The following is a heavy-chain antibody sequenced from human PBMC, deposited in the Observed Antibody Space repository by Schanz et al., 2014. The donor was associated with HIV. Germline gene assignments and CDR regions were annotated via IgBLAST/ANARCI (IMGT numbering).Heavy chain of an antibody. CDR2: INNDGSNT. Sequence: VQLVESGGGVVQPGKSLRLSCVASGFTFSNFWMLWVRQAPGKGLVWVSRINNDGSNTLYADSVKGRFTISRDNAKNTLHLQMNSLRVEDTAVYFCARGLVTWGQGTLVTVSS. V-gene: IGHV3-74*02. J-gene: IGHJ4*02. D-gene: IGHD2-21*02. CDR3: ARGLVT. CDR1: GFTFSNFW.